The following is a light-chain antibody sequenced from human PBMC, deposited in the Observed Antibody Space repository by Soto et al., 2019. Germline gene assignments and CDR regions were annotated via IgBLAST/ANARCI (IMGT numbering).Light chain of an antibody. CDR2: DAS. V-gene: IGKV3-11*01. CDR1: QSISSY. J-gene: IGKJ5*01. CDR3: QQRGNWPIT. Sequence: EIVLTQSPATLSLSPGERATLSCRASQSISSYLAWYKQKPGQAPRLLIYDASNRATGIPAKFSGSGSGTDFTLSISSPEPEDSAVYYCQQRGNWPITFGHGTRLEIK.